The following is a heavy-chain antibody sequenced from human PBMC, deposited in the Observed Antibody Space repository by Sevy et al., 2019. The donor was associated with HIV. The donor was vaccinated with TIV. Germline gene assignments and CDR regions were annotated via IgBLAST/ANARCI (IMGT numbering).Heavy chain of an antibody. J-gene: IGHJ5*02. V-gene: IGHV3-30*03. D-gene: IGHD5-12*01. Sequence: GGSLRLSCAASGFTFSSFVIHWVRQAPGKGLEWVAHISYDGRNEFYADSVKGRFTISRDNSKNTVYLQMNSLRAEDTAVYYCDIHGYDDDAPWGQGTLVTVSS. CDR3: DIHGYDDDAP. CDR2: ISYDGRNE. CDR1: GFTFSSFV.